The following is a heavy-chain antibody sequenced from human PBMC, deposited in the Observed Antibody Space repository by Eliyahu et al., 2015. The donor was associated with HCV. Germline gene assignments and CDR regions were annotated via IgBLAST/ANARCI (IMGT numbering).Heavy chain of an antibody. V-gene: IGHV4-39*07. D-gene: IGHD5-24*01. J-gene: IGHJ4*02. CDR3: ARVFRDAYTDFDS. CDR2: SSYTRGA. Sequence: QLQLQESGPGLVKPADTLSLTCAVSGGSISSGVFWAWLRQSPGMGLEWVGSSSYTRGALYSPSLRSRATVTLDTAENQLSLVLNFVTAADTAVYYCARVFRDAYTDFDSWGQGVLVTVAS. CDR1: GGSISSGVF.